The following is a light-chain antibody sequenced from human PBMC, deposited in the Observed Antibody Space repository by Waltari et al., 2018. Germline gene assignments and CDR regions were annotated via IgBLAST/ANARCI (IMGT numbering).Light chain of an antibody. J-gene: IGKJ1*01. CDR3: QQYYSTPRT. V-gene: IGKV4-1*01. CDR1: QSVLYSSNNKNY. CDR2: WAS. Sequence: DIVMTQSPDSLAVSLGERATINCKSSQSVLYSSNNKNYVVWYQQKPGQPPKLLIYWASTREAGVPDRFSGSGYGTDFTHTISSMQAEDVAVYYCQQYYSTPRTFGQGNKVEIK.